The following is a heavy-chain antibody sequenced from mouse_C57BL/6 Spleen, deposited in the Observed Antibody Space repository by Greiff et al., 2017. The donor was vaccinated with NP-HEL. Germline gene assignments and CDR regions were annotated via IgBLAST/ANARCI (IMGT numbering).Heavy chain of an antibody. V-gene: IGHV1-69*01. CDR1: GYTFTSYW. J-gene: IGHJ2*01. Sequence: QVHVKQPGAELVMPGASVKLSCKASGYTFTSYWMHWVKQRPGQGLEWIGEIDPSDSYTNYNQKFKGKSTLTVDKSSSTAYMQLSSLTSEDSAVYYCARLIYYGNSFDYWGQGTTLTVSS. CDR2: IDPSDSYT. CDR3: ARLIYYGNSFDY. D-gene: IGHD2-1*01.